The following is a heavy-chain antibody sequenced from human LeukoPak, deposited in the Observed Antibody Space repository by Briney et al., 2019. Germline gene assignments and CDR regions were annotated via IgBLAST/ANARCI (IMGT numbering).Heavy chain of an antibody. CDR3: ARGRYIVLMVYVSSSSPTPNWFDP. J-gene: IGHJ5*02. CDR1: VYTFTIYD. CDR2: MNPNIGNP. D-gene: IGHD2-8*01. Sequence: ASVNVSFKASVYTFTIYDINSVRHAPGQGLEWMGWMNPNIGNPGYAQKLPGRVTMTRNTSISKAYMELSSLRSEDTAVYYWARGRYIVLMVYVSSSSPTPNWFDPWGQGTLVTVSS. V-gene: IGHV1-8*01.